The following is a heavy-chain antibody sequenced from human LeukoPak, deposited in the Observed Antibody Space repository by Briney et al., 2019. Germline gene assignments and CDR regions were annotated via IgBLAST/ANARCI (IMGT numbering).Heavy chain of an antibody. D-gene: IGHD5-12*01. J-gene: IGHJ4*02. V-gene: IGHV1-2*02. CDR2: INPNSGGT. Sequence: ASVKVSCKASGYTFTGYYMHWVRQAPGQGLEWMGWINPNSGGTNYAQKFQGRVTMTRDTSISTAYMELSRLRSDDTAVYYCAREYSGYDRAHFDYWGQGTLVTVSS. CDR3: AREYSGYDRAHFDY. CDR1: GYTFTGYY.